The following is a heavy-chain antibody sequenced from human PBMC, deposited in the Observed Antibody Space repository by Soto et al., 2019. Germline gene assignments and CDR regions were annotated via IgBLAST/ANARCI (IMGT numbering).Heavy chain of an antibody. D-gene: IGHD3-3*01. V-gene: IGHV3-7*01. J-gene: IGHJ6*03. CDR2: IKQDGSEK. CDR1: GFTFSSYW. CDR3: ARGLLYNDFCSGYHPHYYYYYMDV. Sequence: EVQLVECGGGLVQPGGSLRLSCAASGFTFSSYWMSWVRQAPGKGLEWVANIKQDGSEKYYVDSVKGRFTISRDNAKNSLYLQMNSLRSEDTAVYYCARGLLYNDFCSGYHPHYYYYYMDVWGKGTTVTVSS.